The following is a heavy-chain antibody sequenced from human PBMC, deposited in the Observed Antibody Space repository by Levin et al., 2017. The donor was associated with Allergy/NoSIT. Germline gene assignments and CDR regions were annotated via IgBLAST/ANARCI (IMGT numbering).Heavy chain of an antibody. V-gene: IGHV4-4*02. CDR1: GGSISSSNW. D-gene: IGHD3-10*01. CDR2: IYHSGST. CDR3: ASYGSGRRHFDY. J-gene: IGHJ4*02. Sequence: PSETLSLTCAVSGGSISSSNWWSWVRQPPGKGLEWIGEIYHSGSTNYNPSLKSRVTISVDKSKNQFSLKLSSVTAADTAVYYCASYGSGRRHFDYWGQGTLVTVSS.